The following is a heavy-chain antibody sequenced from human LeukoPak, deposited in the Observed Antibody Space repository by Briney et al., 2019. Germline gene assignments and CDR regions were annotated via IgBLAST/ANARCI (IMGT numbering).Heavy chain of an antibody. D-gene: IGHD5-12*01. J-gene: IGHJ4*02. Sequence: SETLSLTCTMSGGSISPYYWSWIRQPPGKGLEWIAYIFHSGTTKYNPSLKSRVTISIDTSQNQFSLKLSSVTAADTAVYYCVRHRYDPTAFDYWGQGTLVTVSS. CDR1: GGSISPYY. CDR2: IFHSGTT. CDR3: VRHRYDPTAFDY. V-gene: IGHV4-59*08.